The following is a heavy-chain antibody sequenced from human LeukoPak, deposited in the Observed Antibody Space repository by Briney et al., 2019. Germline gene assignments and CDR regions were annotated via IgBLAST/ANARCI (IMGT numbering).Heavy chain of an antibody. Sequence: PGGSLRLSCAASGFTFSSYAMSWVRQAPGKGLEWVSAISGSGGSTYYADSVKGRFTISRDNSKNTLYLQMNSLRAEDTAVYYCAIYSAFGPNGDAFDIWGQGTMVTVSS. J-gene: IGHJ3*02. D-gene: IGHD3-10*01. V-gene: IGHV3-23*01. CDR3: AIYSAFGPNGDAFDI. CDR2: ISGSGGST. CDR1: GFTFSSYA.